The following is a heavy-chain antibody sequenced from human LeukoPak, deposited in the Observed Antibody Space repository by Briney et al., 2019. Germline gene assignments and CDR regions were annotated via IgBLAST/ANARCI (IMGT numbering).Heavy chain of an antibody. CDR1: GGSFSISY. Sequence: SETLSLTCGVSGGSFSISYWSWIRQPPGKGLEWIGQIYHSGGANYNPSLRSRVTISIDTSKNQFSLKLSSVTAADTAVYYCARGGPYDFWSGYPYYYYMDVWGKGTTVTVSS. CDR2: IYHSGGA. V-gene: IGHV4-34*01. CDR3: ARGGPYDFWSGYPYYYYMDV. D-gene: IGHD3-3*01. J-gene: IGHJ6*03.